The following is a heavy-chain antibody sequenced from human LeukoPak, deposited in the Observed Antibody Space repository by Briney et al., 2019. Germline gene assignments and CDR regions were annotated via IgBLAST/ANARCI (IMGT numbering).Heavy chain of an antibody. D-gene: IGHD3-22*01. V-gene: IGHV1-69*13. CDR3: ARRKYYYDSSGYYYAHFDY. CDR1: GGTFSTHG. CDR2: IIPIFGTA. J-gene: IGHJ4*02. Sequence: ASVKVSCKASGGTFSTHGINWVRQAPGQGLEWMGGIIPIFGTANYAQKFQGRVTITADESTSTAYMELSSLRSEDTAVYYCARRKYYYDSSGYYYAHFDYWGQGTLVTVSS.